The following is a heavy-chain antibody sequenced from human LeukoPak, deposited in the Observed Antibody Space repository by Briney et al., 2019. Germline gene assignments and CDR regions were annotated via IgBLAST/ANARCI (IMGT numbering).Heavy chain of an antibody. V-gene: IGHV4-39*07. J-gene: IGHJ4*02. D-gene: IGHD2-21*01. CDR1: GGSISSSSYY. CDR2: IYYSGST. Sequence: SETLSLTCTVSGGSISSSSYYWGWIRQPPGKGLEWIGSIYYSGSTYYNPSLKSRVTISVDTSKNQFSLKLSSVTAADTAVYYCARDPTHCGGDCYYFDNWGQGTRVSVSS. CDR3: ARDPTHCGGDCYYFDN.